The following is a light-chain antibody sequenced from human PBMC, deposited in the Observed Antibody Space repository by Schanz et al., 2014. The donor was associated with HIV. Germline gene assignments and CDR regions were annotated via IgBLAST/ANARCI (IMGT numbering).Light chain of an antibody. Sequence: AIRMTQSPSALSASTGDRVTISCRASQAVSNYVAWYQQTPGKAPRLLIYAAATVQSGVPSRFSGSGSGTDFTLNISCLQSEDFATYYCQQYNDYPWTFGQGTKVEI. J-gene: IGKJ1*01. CDR1: QAVSNY. V-gene: IGKV1-8*01. CDR3: QQYNDYPWT. CDR2: AAA.